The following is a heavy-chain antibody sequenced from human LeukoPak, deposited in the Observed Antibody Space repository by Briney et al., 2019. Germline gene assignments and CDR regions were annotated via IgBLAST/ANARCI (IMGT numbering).Heavy chain of an antibody. CDR1: GGSFSGYY. D-gene: IGHD5-12*01. Sequence: PSETLSLTCAVYGGSFSGYYWSWIRQPPGKGLEWIGEINHSESTNYNPSLKSRVTISVDTSKNQFSLKLSSVTAADTAVYYCARPTGAPVRGYSGCIDYWGQGTLVTVSS. CDR3: ARPTGAPVRGYSGCIDY. J-gene: IGHJ4*02. CDR2: INHSEST. V-gene: IGHV4-34*01.